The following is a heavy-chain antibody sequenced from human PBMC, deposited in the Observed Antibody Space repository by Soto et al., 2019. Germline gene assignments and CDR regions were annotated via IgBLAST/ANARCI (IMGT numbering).Heavy chain of an antibody. CDR3: AKRPLTAAGFDY. CDR1: GFTFSSYA. D-gene: IGHD6-13*01. CDR2: ITGSGGGT. J-gene: IGHJ4*02. V-gene: IGHV3-23*01. Sequence: GGSLRLSCAASGFTFSSYAMTWVGQAPGKGLEWVSVITGSGGGTYFVDSVKGRFTISRDNSKNTVYLQINSLRAEDTAVYYCAKRPLTAAGFDYWGQGTLVTVSS.